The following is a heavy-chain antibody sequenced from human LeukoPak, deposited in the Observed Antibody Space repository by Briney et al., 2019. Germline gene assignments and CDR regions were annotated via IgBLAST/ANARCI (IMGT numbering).Heavy chain of an antibody. V-gene: IGHV3-74*01. J-gene: IGHJ3*02. D-gene: IGHD3/OR15-3a*01. CDR3: ARGSFGPDI. CDR2: NNNKGTET. CDR1: GFTFNNFW. Sequence: PGGSLRLSCAASGFTFNNFWMHWVRQAPGKGLVWVSRNNNKGTETVYADSVKGRFTISRDNAKNTLYLQMNSLRAEDTAIYYCARGSFGPDIWGQGTMVTVSS.